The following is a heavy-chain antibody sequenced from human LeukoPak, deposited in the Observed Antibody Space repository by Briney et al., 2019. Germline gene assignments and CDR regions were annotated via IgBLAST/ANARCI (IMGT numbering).Heavy chain of an antibody. CDR1: GGSISSSSYY. V-gene: IGHV4-39*01. CDR3: ARHRAAYDFWSGYYRSYNWFDP. J-gene: IGHJ5*02. D-gene: IGHD3-3*01. CDR2: IYYSGST. Sequence: PSETLSLTCTVSGGSISSSSYYWGWIRQPPGKGLEWIGSIYYSGSTYYNPSLKSRVTISVDTSKNQFSLKPSSVTAADTAVYYCARHRAAYDFWSGYYRSYNWFDPWGQGTLVTVSS.